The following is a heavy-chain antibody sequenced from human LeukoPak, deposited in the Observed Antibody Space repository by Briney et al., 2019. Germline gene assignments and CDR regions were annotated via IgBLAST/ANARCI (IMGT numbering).Heavy chain of an antibody. V-gene: IGHV4-39*01. CDR3: SRRPVDYGDFRNWFDP. J-gene: IGHJ5*02. CDR1: GGSISSSGYY. D-gene: IGHD4-17*01. CDR2: IYYTGST. Sequence: SETLSLTCTVSGGSISSSGYYWVWIRQPPVKGLEWIGSIYYTGSTYCNPSLNSRVTIFVDTSKNQFSLKLSSVTAADTAVYYCSRRPVDYGDFRNWFDPWGQGTLVTVSS.